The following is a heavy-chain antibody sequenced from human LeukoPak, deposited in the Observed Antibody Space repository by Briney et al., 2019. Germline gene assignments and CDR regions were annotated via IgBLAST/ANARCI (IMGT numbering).Heavy chain of an antibody. CDR1: GFTFSSYS. D-gene: IGHD3-22*01. CDR3: ASNSYDSSGYYYS. J-gene: IGHJ4*02. CDR2: ISSSSSYI. V-gene: IGHV3-21*01. Sequence: GGSLRLSCAASGFTFSSYSMNWVRQAPGKGLEWVSSISSSSSYIYYADSVKGRFTISGDDAKNSLYLQMNSLRAEDTAVYYCASNSYDSSGYYYSWGQGTLVTVSS.